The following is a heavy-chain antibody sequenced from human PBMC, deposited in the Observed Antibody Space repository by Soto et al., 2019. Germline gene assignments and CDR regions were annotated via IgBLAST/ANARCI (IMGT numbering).Heavy chain of an antibody. CDR1: GGSFSGYY. Sequence: PSETLSLTCAVYGGSFSGYYWSWIRQPPGKGLEWIGYINYSGSTSYNPSLKSRVTISVDTSKNQFSLKLSSVTAADTAVYYCARRYGYAFDIWGQGTMVTVSS. CDR2: INYSGST. V-gene: IGHV4-34*01. D-gene: IGHD4-17*01. CDR3: ARRYGYAFDI. J-gene: IGHJ3*02.